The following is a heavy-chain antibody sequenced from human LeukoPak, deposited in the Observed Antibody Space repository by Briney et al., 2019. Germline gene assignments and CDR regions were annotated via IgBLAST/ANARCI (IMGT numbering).Heavy chain of an antibody. V-gene: IGHV3-74*01. Sequence: GGSLRLSCAASGFTFSSYWMHWVRQAPGKGLVWVSRINTDGSSTYYADSVKGRFTISRDNAKNTLYLQMNSLRDEDTAVYYCARGGGSGRWGSAFDMWGQGTLVTVSS. J-gene: IGHJ3*02. CDR1: GFTFSSYW. CDR2: INTDGSST. D-gene: IGHD6-19*01. CDR3: ARGGGSGRWGSAFDM.